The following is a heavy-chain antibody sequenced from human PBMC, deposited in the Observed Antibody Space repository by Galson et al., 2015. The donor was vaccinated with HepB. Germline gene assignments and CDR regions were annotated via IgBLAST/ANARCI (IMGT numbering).Heavy chain of an antibody. CDR3: ARYAEGPASGGWHPPEYYFDY. CDR2: IYYSGST. Sequence: LSLTCTVSGGSISSYYWSWIRQPPGKGLEWIGYIYYSGSTNYNPSLKSRVTISVDTSKNQFSLKLSSVTAADTAVYYCARYAEGPASGGWHPPEYYFDYWGQGTLVTVSS. V-gene: IGHV4-59*08. D-gene: IGHD6-19*01. J-gene: IGHJ4*02. CDR1: GGSISSYY.